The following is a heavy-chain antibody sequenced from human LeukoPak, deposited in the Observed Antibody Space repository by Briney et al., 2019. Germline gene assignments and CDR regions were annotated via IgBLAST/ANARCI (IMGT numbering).Heavy chain of an antibody. CDR1: GFTFSSYA. Sequence: GSLRLSCAASGFTFSSYAMSWVRQAPGKGLEWVSAISGSGGSTYYADSEKGRFTISRDNSKNTLYLQMNSLRAEDTAVYYCAKDPERGYSGYGYGGYDYWGQGTLVTVSS. D-gene: IGHD5-12*01. J-gene: IGHJ4*02. CDR3: AKDPERGYSGYGYGGYDY. V-gene: IGHV3-23*01. CDR2: ISGSGGST.